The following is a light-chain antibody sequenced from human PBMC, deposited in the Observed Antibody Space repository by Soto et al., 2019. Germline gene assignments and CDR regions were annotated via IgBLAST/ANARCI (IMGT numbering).Light chain of an antibody. J-gene: IGKJ1*01. Sequence: DIQVTQSPSTLSASVGDRVTITCRASQSLNDWLAWYQQKPGKAPKLLIYKASGLESGVTSRFSGSGSGTEFTLTISSLQPDDFATYYCQQYNGYPWTFGQGTKVEIK. V-gene: IGKV1-5*03. CDR3: QQYNGYPWT. CDR2: KAS. CDR1: QSLNDW.